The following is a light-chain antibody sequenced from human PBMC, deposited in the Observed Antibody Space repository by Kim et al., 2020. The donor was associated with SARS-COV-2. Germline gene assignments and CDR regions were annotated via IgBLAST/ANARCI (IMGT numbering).Light chain of an antibody. Sequence: PGERATLPCRASQSGGSSYLGWYQQKPGRAPSLLIYDTSSRATGIPDRFIGSGSGTDFTLTISRLEPEDFAVYYCQQYGSSPRTFGQGTKVDIK. J-gene: IGKJ1*01. V-gene: IGKV3-20*01. CDR3: QQYGSSPRT. CDR1: QSGGSSY. CDR2: DTS.